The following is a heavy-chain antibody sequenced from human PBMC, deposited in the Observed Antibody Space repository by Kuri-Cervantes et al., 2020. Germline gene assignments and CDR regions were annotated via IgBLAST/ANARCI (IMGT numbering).Heavy chain of an antibody. Sequence: GESLKISCAASGFTFSSYAMSWVRQAPGKGLEWVSAISGSGGSTYYADSVKGRFTISRDNSKNTLYLQMNSLRAEDTAVYYCAKGGSGWPYYFDYWGQGTLVTVSS. CDR1: GFTFSSYA. J-gene: IGHJ4*02. CDR3: AKGGSGWPYYFDY. V-gene: IGHV3-23*01. D-gene: IGHD6-19*01. CDR2: ISGSGGST.